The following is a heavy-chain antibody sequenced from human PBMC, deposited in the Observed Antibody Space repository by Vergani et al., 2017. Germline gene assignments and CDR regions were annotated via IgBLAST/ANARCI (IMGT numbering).Heavy chain of an antibody. CDR1: GFTFTNYG. CDR3: ASWGLEAAGGDY. J-gene: IGHJ4*02. D-gene: IGHD7-27*01. V-gene: IGHV3-30*02. CDR2: TRYDGIVE. Sequence: VQLLQSGGGVVQPGGSLRLSCAASGFTFTNYGMHWVRQAPGKGLEWVAFTRYDGIVEYYGDSVRGRFTISRDNSKNTLYLQMNRLRPEDTAVYYCASWGLEAAGGDYWGQGTLVTVSS.